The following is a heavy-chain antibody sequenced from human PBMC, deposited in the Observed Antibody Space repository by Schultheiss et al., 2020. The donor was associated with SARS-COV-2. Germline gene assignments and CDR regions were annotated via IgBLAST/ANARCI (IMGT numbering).Heavy chain of an antibody. CDR1: GFTFSSYG. V-gene: IGHV3-33*05. CDR2: ISYDGSNK. CDR3: ARPDLGTEYFQH. J-gene: IGHJ1*01. Sequence: GGSLRLSCAASGFTFSSYGMHWVRQAPGKGLEWVAVISYDGSNKYYADSVKGRFTISRDNSKNTLYLQMNSLRAEDTAVYYCARPDLGTEYFQHWGQGTLVTVSS. D-gene: IGHD1-1*01.